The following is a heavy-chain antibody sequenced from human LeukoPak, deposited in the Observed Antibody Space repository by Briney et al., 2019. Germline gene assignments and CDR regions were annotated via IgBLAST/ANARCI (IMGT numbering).Heavy chain of an antibody. Sequence: PSETLSLICTVSGGSISSYYWSWIRQSPGKGLQWIGYISYGGSTNYDSSLKSRLTMSVDTSKNQFSLKLRSVTAADTAVYYCARFGSDSYGYKYYFDYWGQGARDTVSS. CDR3: ARFGSDSYGYKYYFDY. CDR2: ISYGGST. CDR1: GGSISSYY. J-gene: IGHJ4*02. V-gene: IGHV4-59*08. D-gene: IGHD3-16*01.